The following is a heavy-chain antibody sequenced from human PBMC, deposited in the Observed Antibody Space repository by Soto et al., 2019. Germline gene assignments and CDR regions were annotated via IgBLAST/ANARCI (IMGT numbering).Heavy chain of an antibody. CDR3: ATFPRSSKRGY. J-gene: IGHJ4*02. Sequence: EVQLVESGGGLVQPGGSLRLSCAASEFTFSSYEMNWVRQAPGKGLEWVSYISSGGSTIYYADSVKGRFTISRDNAENSLYLQMNSLRAEDTAVYYCATFPRSSKRGYWGQGILVTVSS. V-gene: IGHV3-48*03. CDR2: ISSGGSTI. CDR1: EFTFSSYE. D-gene: IGHD4-4*01.